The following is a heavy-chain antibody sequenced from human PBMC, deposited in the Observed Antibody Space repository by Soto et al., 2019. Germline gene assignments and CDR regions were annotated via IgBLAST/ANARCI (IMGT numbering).Heavy chain of an antibody. CDR1: GFTFSSYG. CDR3: AREFSSGWYRYGMDV. D-gene: IGHD6-19*01. J-gene: IGHJ6*02. V-gene: IGHV3-33*01. CDR2: IWYDGSNK. Sequence: QVQLVESGGGVVQPGRSLRLSCAASGFTFSSYGMHWVRQAPGKGLECVAVIWYDGSNKYYADSVKGRFTISRDNSKNTLYLQMNSLRAEDTAVYYCAREFSSGWYRYGMDVWGQGTTVTVSS.